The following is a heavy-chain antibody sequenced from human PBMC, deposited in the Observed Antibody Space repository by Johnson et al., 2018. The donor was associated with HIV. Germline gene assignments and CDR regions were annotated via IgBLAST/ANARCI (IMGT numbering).Heavy chain of an antibody. CDR3: AREGTVSYGGAFDI. Sequence: MQLVESGGGLVQPGRSLRLSCAASGFTFDDYGMSWVRQAPGKGLEWVSIIYSGGSTYYADSVKGRFTISRDNSKNTLYLQMNSLRAEDTAVYYCAREGTVSYGGAFDIWGQGTMVTVSS. D-gene: IGHD4-17*01. J-gene: IGHJ3*02. CDR1: GFTFDDYG. V-gene: IGHV3-66*01. CDR2: IYSGGST.